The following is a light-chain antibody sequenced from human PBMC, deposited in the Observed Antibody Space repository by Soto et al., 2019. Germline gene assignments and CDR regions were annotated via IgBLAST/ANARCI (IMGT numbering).Light chain of an antibody. CDR1: QSVSST. J-gene: IGKJ1*01. CDR3: RQYYNWPRT. Sequence: EIVMTQSPGTLSVSPGERATLSCRASQSVSSTLAWYQQKPGQAPRLLIYGAPTRATDIPARFSGSGYGTEFTLTISSLQSEDFAVYYCRQYYNWPRTFGQGTKVDIK. V-gene: IGKV3-15*01. CDR2: GAP.